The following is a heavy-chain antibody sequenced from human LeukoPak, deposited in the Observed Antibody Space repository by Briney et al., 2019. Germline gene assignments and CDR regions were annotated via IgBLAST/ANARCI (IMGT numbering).Heavy chain of an antibody. D-gene: IGHD5-12*01. CDR1: GFTFDDYA. J-gene: IGHJ4*02. Sequence: GGPLRLSCAASGFTFDDYAMHWVRQAPGKGLEWVSGISWNSGSIGYADSVKGRFTISRDNAKNSLYLQMNSLRAEDTALYYCAKDKGSGYDYYFDYWGQGTLVTVSS. CDR2: ISWNSGSI. CDR3: AKDKGSGYDYYFDY. V-gene: IGHV3-9*01.